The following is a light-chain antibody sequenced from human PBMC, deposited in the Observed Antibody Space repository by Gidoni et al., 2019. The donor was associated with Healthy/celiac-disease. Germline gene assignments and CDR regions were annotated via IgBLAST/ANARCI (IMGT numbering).Light chain of an antibody. CDR3: QQYYNLPLT. CDR2: YAS. J-gene: IGKJ4*01. CDR1: QDISNH. V-gene: IGKV1-33*01. Sequence: DIQMTQYPSSLSASVGDRVTITCQASQDISNHLNWYQQKPGKAPKLLIYYASHLETGVPSRFSGRGSWTDFPFSLFSLQPDDISTYDCQQYYNLPLTFGGGTQVEIK.